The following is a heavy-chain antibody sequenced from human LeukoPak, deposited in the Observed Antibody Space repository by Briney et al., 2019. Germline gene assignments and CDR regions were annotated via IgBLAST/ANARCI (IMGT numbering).Heavy chain of an antibody. CDR3: ASARYYYGSGAPYFDY. CDR1: GGSISSYY. Sequence: PSETLSLTCTVTGGSISSYYWSWIRQPPGKGLEWIGYIYYSGSTNYNPSLKSRVTISVDTSKNQFSLKLSSVTAADTAVYYCASARYYYGSGAPYFDYWGQGTLVTVSS. CDR2: IYYSGST. V-gene: IGHV4-59*12. D-gene: IGHD3-10*01. J-gene: IGHJ4*02.